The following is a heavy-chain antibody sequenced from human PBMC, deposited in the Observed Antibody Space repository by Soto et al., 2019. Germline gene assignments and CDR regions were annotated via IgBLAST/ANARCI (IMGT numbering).Heavy chain of an antibody. V-gene: IGHV3-21*01. CDR3: ARDPRMRFLEWLTEAGMDV. D-gene: IGHD3-3*01. CDR2: VSSSSSYI. J-gene: IGHJ6*02. Sequence: EVQLVESGGGLVKPGGSLRLSCAASGFTFSSYSMNWVRQAPGKGLEWVSSVSSSSSYIYYADSVKGRFTISRDNAKNSLYLQMNSLRAEDTAVYYCARDPRMRFLEWLTEAGMDVWGQGTTVTVSS. CDR1: GFTFSSYS.